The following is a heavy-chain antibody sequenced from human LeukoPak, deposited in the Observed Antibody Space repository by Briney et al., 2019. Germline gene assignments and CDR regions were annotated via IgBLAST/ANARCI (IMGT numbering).Heavy chain of an antibody. CDR3: ARVSARGSSWYVPVISSGYYYYYMDV. V-gene: IGHV4-39*07. J-gene: IGHJ6*03. CDR2: IYYSGTD. CDR1: GGSISSISCY. Sequence: SETLSLTCTVSGGSISSISCYWGWLRQPPGKGLQWIGHIYYSGTDFYNPSLKSRVAISVDTSKNQFSLKLSSVTAADTAVYYCARVSARGSSWYVPVISSGYYYYYMDVWGKGTTATISS. D-gene: IGHD6-13*01.